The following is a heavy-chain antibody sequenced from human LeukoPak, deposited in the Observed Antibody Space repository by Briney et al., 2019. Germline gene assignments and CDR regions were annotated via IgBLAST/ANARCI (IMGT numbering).Heavy chain of an antibody. D-gene: IGHD6-19*01. Sequence: KPAETPSLTCAVYGGSFSGYYLSWIRQPPGKGLEWVGEINHSGSTNYSPSLKSRVTISVDTSKSQFSLKLSSVTAADTAVYYCARGSTRQWRDAFDIWGQGTMVTVSS. CDR2: INHSGST. V-gene: IGHV4-34*01. J-gene: IGHJ3*02. CDR1: GGSFSGYY. CDR3: ARGSTRQWRDAFDI.